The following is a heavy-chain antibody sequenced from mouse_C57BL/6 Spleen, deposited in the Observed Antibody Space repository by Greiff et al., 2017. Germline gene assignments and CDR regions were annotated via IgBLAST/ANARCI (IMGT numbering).Heavy chain of an antibody. J-gene: IGHJ2*01. CDR3: ARDDGYFYFDY. Sequence: EVQVEESGPGMVKPSQSLSLTCTVTGYSITSGYDWHWIRHFPGNKLGWMGYISYSGSTNYNPSLNSRISITHDTSKNHFYLKLNSVTAEDTATYYCARDDGYFYFDYWGQGTTLTVSS. V-gene: IGHV3-1*01. CDR2: ISYSGST. CDR1: GYSITSGYD. D-gene: IGHD2-3*01.